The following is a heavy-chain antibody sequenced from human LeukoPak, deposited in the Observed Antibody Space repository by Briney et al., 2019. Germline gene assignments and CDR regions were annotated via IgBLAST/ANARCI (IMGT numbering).Heavy chain of an antibody. CDR1: GGTFSSYA. CDR3: ANSGSYLTDAFDI. CDR2: IIPILGTA. Sequence: VASVKVSCKASGGTFSSYAISWLRQAPGQGLEWMGRIIPILGTANYAQKFQGRVTITTDESTSTAYMELSSLRSEDTAVYYCANSGSYLTDAFDIWGQGTMVTVSS. J-gene: IGHJ3*02. V-gene: IGHV1-69*11. D-gene: IGHD1-26*01.